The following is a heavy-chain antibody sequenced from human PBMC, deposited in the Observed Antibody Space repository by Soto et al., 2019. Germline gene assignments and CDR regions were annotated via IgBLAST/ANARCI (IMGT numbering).Heavy chain of an antibody. CDR3: ASGDWVVDAFDI. Sequence: KPSETLSLTCTVSGGSISSSSYYWGWIRQPPGKGLEWIGSIYYSGSTYYNPSLKSRVTISVDTSKNQFSLKLSSVTAADTAVYYCASGDWVVDAFDIWGQGTMVTVSS. D-gene: IGHD2-21*02. CDR2: IYYSGST. J-gene: IGHJ3*02. V-gene: IGHV4-39*01. CDR1: GGSISSSSYY.